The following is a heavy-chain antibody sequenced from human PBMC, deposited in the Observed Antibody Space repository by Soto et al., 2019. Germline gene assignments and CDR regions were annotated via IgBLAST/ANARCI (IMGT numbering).Heavy chain of an antibody. D-gene: IGHD4-17*01. CDR2: IYYSGGT. J-gene: IGHJ3*02. CDR1: GGSISSGAYS. Sequence: QLQLRESGSGLVKPSQTVSLTCAVSGGSISSGAYSWNWIRQPLGKGLEWIGFIYYSGGTYYNPSLTTRVTLSVDTSTNQFSLKLSSVTAADTAVYYCASGEPYGDDALDGFDIWGQGTMVTVSS. V-gene: IGHV4-30-2*01. CDR3: ASGEPYGDDALDGFDI.